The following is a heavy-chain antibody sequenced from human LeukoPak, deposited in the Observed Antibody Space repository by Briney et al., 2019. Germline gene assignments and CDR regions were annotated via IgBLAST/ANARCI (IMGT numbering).Heavy chain of an antibody. CDR2: INPNSGAT. Sequence: ASVKVSCKASGYTFTAYYLHWVRQAPGQGFEWMGWINPNSGATNYAQKFQDRVTVTRDTSISTAYMELTSLRSDDTAVYYCAREGDYDYAWGSYRPIDFWGQGTLVTVSS. D-gene: IGHD3-16*02. CDR3: AREGDYDYAWGSYRPIDF. J-gene: IGHJ4*02. CDR1: GYTFTAYY. V-gene: IGHV1-2*02.